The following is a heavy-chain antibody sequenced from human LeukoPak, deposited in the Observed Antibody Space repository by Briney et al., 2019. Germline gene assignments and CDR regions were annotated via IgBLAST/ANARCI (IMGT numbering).Heavy chain of an antibody. CDR1: GGSISSYY. CDR3: ARADPGRDGYNYPIDY. Sequence: SETLSLTCTVSGGSISSYYWSWIRQPPGKGLEWIGYIYYSGSTNYNPSLKSRVTISVDTSKNQFSLKLSSVTAADTAVYYCARADPGRDGYNYPIDYWGQGTLVTVSS. V-gene: IGHV4-59*01. D-gene: IGHD5-24*01. CDR2: IYYSGST. J-gene: IGHJ4*02.